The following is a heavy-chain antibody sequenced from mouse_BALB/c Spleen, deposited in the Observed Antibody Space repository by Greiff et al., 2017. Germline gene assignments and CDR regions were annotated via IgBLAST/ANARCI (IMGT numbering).Heavy chain of an antibody. CDR2: ISSGSSTI. Sequence: VQLKESGGGLVQPGGSRKLSCAPSGFTFSSFGMHWVRQAPEKGLEWVAYISSGSSTIYYADTVKGRFTISRDNPKNTLFLQMTSLRSEDTAMYYCATPDYWGQGTTLTVSS. CDR1: GFTFSSFG. V-gene: IGHV5-17*02. CDR3: ATPDY. J-gene: IGHJ2*01.